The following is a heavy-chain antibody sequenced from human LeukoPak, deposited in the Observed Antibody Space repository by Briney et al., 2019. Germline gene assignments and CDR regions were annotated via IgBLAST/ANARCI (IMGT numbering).Heavy chain of an antibody. J-gene: IGHJ5*02. CDR2: MNPNSGNT. D-gene: IGHD6-13*01. V-gene: IGHV1-8*01. Sequence: ASVKVSCKASGYTFTSYDINWVRQATGQGLEWMGWMNPNSGNTGYAQKFQGRVTMTRNTSISTAYMELSSLRSEDTAVYYCAREVVGQYSSSWYRTFISWFDPWGQGTLVTVS. CDR1: GYTFTSYD. CDR3: AREVVGQYSSSWYRTFISWFDP.